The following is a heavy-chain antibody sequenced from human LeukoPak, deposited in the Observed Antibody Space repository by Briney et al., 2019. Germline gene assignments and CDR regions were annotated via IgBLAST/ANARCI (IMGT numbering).Heavy chain of an antibody. D-gene: IGHD2-21*02. Sequence: GGSLRLSCAISGFTVSNNYMSWVRQPPGKGLEWVSVTYSGGSTYYADSVKGRFTISRDTSKNTLYLQMNSLRAEDTAVYYCARGGGAYCGGDCFRAFDIWGQGTMVTVSP. V-gene: IGHV3-53*01. CDR1: GFTVSNNY. CDR3: ARGGGAYCGGDCFRAFDI. J-gene: IGHJ3*02. CDR2: TYSGGST.